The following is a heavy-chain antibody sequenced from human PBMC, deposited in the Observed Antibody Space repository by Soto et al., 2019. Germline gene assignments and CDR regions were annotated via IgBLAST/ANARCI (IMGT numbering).Heavy chain of an antibody. D-gene: IGHD3-22*01. CDR2: ISSNGGST. CDR3: VKGAYYYDSSGYALFDY. V-gene: IGHV3-64D*06. Sequence: VGSLRLSCSASGFTFSSYAMHWVRQAPGKGLEYVSAISSNGGSTYYADSVKGRFTISRDNSKNTLYLQMSSLRAEDTAVYYCVKGAYYYDSSGYALFDYWGQGTLVTVSS. J-gene: IGHJ4*02. CDR1: GFTFSSYA.